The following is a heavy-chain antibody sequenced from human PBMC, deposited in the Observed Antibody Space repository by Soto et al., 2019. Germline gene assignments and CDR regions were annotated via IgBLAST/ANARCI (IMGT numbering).Heavy chain of an antibody. CDR2: INSDGTIS. CDR3: ARLSGDHSAFFSYGMDA. D-gene: IGHD2-21*01. J-gene: IGHJ6*02. Sequence: PEGVLKGKCAASGCSFNTKRMNWVRQAPGKGPEWLSGINSDGTISSYADSVKGRFTISRDNARNTLSLQMNSLRADDTAVYYCARLSGDHSAFFSYGMDAWGQGTTVTVSS. V-gene: IGHV3-74*01. CDR1: GCSFNTKR.